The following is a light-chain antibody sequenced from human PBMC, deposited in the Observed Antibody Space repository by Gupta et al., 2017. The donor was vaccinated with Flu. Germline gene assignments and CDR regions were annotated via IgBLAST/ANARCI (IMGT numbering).Light chain of an antibody. J-gene: IGKJ1*01. Sequence: EIVMTQSPATLSVSPGERATLSCRASQSVSSNLAWYQQKPGQAPRLLIYRTSTRATGIPARFSGSGSGTEFTLTISNLQSEDFAVYYCQQYNVWPPWTFGQGTKVEI. CDR1: QSVSSN. CDR2: RTS. V-gene: IGKV3-15*01. CDR3: QQYNVWPPWT.